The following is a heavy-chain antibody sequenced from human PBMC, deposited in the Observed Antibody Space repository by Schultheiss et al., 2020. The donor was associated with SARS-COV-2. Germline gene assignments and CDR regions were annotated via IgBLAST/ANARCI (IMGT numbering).Heavy chain of an antibody. CDR3: ARDFKAGIAGASYGMDV. CDR2: IYYSGST. Sequence: SQTLSLTCTVSGGSISSGGYYWSWIRQHPGKGLEWIGYIYYSGSTYYNPSLKSRVTISVDTSKNQFSLKLSSVTAADTAMYYCARDFKAGIAGASYGMDVWGQGTTVTVSS. D-gene: IGHD1-26*01. V-gene: IGHV4-31*03. J-gene: IGHJ6*02. CDR1: GGSISSGGYY.